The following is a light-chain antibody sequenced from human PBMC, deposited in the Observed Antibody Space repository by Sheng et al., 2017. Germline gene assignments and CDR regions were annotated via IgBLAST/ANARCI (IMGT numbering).Light chain of an antibody. CDR1: QGLANW. V-gene: IGKV1-12*01. J-gene: IGKJ3*01. CDR3: QQYADLLYT. CDR2: AAS. Sequence: DIQMTQSPSSVSASVGDRVTITCRASQGLANWLAWYQQKPGKAPELLIYAASRLQTGVPSRFSGGGSGTDFTLTINGLQPEDFATYYCQQYADLLYTFGPGTRV.